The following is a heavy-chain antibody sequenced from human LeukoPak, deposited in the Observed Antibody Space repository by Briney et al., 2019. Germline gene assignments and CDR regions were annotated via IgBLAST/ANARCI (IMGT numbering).Heavy chain of an antibody. CDR2: ISGDSGTI. CDR3: ARAEEISIFGVV. CDR1: KIDFSIYS. V-gene: IGHV3-48*04. D-gene: IGHD3-3*02. J-gene: IGHJ4*02. Sequence: GGSLRLSCAASKIDFSIYSMNWVRQAPGKGLEWLSYISGDSGTINYADSVNGRFTISRDNGKKSLYLQMNSLRVEDSGVYYCARAEEISIFGVVWGQGTLVIVSP.